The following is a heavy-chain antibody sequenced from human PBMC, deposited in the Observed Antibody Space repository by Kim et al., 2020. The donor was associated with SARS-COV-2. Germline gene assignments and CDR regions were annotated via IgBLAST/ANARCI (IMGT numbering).Heavy chain of an antibody. Sequence: ASVKVSCKASGHTFTSYAMNWVRQAPGQGLEWMGWINTNTGNPTYAQGFTGRFVFSLDTSVSTAYLQISSLKAEDTAVYYCARDLGPGYCSSTSCSSWFDPWGQGTLVTVSS. CDR1: GHTFTSYA. J-gene: IGHJ5*02. CDR2: INTNTGNP. V-gene: IGHV7-4-1*02. CDR3: ARDLGPGYCSSTSCSSWFDP. D-gene: IGHD2-2*01.